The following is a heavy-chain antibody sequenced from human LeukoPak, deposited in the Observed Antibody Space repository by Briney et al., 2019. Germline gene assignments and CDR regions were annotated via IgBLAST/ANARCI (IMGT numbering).Heavy chain of an antibody. J-gene: IGHJ4*02. V-gene: IGHV1-2*02. D-gene: IGHD5-18*01. CDR2: INPNSGGT. CDR3: ARVRTAMAKGGFDY. Sequence: ASVKVSCKASGYTFTGYYMHWVRQAPGQGLEWMGWINPNSGGTNYAQKFQGRVTMTRDTSISTAYMELSRLRSDDTAVYYCARVRTAMAKGGFDYWGQGTLVTVSS. CDR1: GYTFTGYY.